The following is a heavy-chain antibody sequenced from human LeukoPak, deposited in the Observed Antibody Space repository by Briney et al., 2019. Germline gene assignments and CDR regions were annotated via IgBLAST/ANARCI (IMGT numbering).Heavy chain of an antibody. CDR3: AREGPNARLDY. CDR2: IYYSGST. CDR1: GDSINNYY. D-gene: IGHD2-8*01. J-gene: IGHJ4*02. Sequence: PSETLSLTCTVSGDSINNYYWSWIRQPPGKGLEWIGYIYYSGSTNYNPSLKSRVTISVDRSKKQFSLKVSSVTAPDTAVYYCAREGPNARLDYWGQGTLVTVSS. V-gene: IGHV4-59*01.